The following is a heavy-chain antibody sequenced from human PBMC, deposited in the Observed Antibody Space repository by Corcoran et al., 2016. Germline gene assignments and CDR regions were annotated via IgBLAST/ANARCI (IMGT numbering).Heavy chain of an antibody. D-gene: IGHD6-19*01. V-gene: IGHV1-69*01. CDR1: GGTFSSYA. J-gene: IGHJ6*02. CDR2: IIPIFGTA. Sequence: QVQLVQSGAEVKKPGYSVKVSCKASGGTFSSYAISWVRQAPGQGLEWMGGIIPIFGTANYAQKFQGRVTITADESKSTAYMELSSLRSEDTAVYYCAAPDSSGWSHYDYGMDVWGQGTTFTVSS. CDR3: AAPDSSGWSHYDYGMDV.